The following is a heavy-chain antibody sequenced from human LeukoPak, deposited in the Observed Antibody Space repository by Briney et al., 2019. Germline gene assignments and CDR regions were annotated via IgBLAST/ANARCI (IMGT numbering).Heavy chain of an antibody. Sequence: GGSLRLSCAASGFTFSSYSMNWVRQAPGKGLEWVSSISSSSSYIYYPDSVKGRFTISRDNAKNSLYLQMNSLRAEDTAVYYCARNLHSYGPFDYWGQGTLVTVSS. CDR2: ISSSSSYI. V-gene: IGHV3-21*01. J-gene: IGHJ4*02. D-gene: IGHD5-18*01. CDR1: GFTFSSYS. CDR3: ARNLHSYGPFDY.